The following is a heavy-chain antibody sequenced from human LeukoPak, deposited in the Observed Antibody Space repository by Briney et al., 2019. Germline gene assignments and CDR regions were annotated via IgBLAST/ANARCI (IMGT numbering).Heavy chain of an antibody. CDR1: GFTFSSYV. J-gene: IGHJ4*02. Sequence: PGGSLRLSCAASGFTFSSYVMSWVRQAPGKGLEWVSGISGSGGTTNYADSVKGRFTISRDNSKNTLYLQMNSLRAEDTAVYYCAKDSYGSGSHDFDYWGQGTLVTVSS. CDR3: AKDSYGSGSHDFDY. CDR2: ISGSGGTT. V-gene: IGHV3-23*01. D-gene: IGHD3-10*01.